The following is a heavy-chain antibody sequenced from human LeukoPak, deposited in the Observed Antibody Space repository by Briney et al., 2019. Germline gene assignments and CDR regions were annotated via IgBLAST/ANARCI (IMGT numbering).Heavy chain of an antibody. V-gene: IGHV4-39*07. D-gene: IGHD6-13*01. CDR1: GGSISSSSYY. Sequence: PSETLSLTCTVSGGSISSSSYYWGWIRQPPGKGLEWIGSIYYSGSTYYNPSLKSRVTISVDTSKNQFSLKLSSVTAADTAVYYCARRRPAGYSSSWYREFDYWGQGTLVTVSS. J-gene: IGHJ4*02. CDR2: IYYSGST. CDR3: ARRRPAGYSSSWYREFDY.